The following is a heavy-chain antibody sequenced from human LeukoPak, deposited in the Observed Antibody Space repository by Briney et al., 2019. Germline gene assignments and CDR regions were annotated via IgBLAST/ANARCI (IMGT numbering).Heavy chain of an antibody. J-gene: IGHJ4*02. Sequence: SVKVSCKASGGTFSSYAISWVRQAPGQGLEWMGGIIPIFGTANYAQKFQGRVTITADESTSTAYMELSSLRSEDTAVYYCASLYLPYDSSGYYYGPLDYWGRGTLVTVSS. CDR2: IIPIFGTA. V-gene: IGHV1-69*01. CDR3: ASLYLPYDSSGYYYGPLDY. CDR1: GGTFSSYA. D-gene: IGHD3-22*01.